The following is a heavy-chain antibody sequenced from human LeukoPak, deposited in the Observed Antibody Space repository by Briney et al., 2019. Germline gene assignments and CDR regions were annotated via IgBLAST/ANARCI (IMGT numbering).Heavy chain of an antibody. CDR2: TSYDGTNK. J-gene: IGHJ4*02. Sequence: GRSLRLSCAASGFTFSYHAMHWVRQAPGKGLEGGAATSYDGTNKYYADSVKGRFTISRDNSKNTLYLQMDSLRTEDTAVYYRARDGCLGTGGNCYFDYWGQGTLVTVSS. CDR3: ARDGCLGTGGNCYFDY. D-gene: IGHD2-8*02. V-gene: IGHV3-30-3*01. CDR1: GFTFSYHA.